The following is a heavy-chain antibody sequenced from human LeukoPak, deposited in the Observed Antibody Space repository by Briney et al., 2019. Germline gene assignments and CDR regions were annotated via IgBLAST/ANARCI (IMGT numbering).Heavy chain of an antibody. J-gene: IGHJ4*02. D-gene: IGHD7-27*01. Sequence: GGSLRLSCAASGFTFTSYSMNWVRQAPGKGLEWVPTISGGGGSTYYADSVKGRFTVSRDDSKNTLYLQMNSLRAEDTAVYYCAKDGGLWVSAHWGDSWGRGTLVTVSS. CDR1: GFTFTSYS. CDR3: AKDGGLWVSAHWGDS. CDR2: ISGGGGST. V-gene: IGHV3-23*01.